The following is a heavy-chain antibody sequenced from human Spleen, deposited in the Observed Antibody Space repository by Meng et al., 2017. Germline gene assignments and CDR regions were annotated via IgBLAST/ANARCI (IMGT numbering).Heavy chain of an antibody. Sequence: GESLKISCAASGFTFSSYSMNWVRQAPGKGLEWVSSISSSSYIYYADSAKGRFTISRDNAKNSLYLQMNSLRAEDTAVYYCARGGRGDIVVVVAALDYWGQGTLVTVAS. V-gene: IGHV3-21*01. CDR1: GFTFSSYS. J-gene: IGHJ4*02. D-gene: IGHD2-15*01. CDR3: ARGGRGDIVVVVAALDY. CDR2: ISSSSYI.